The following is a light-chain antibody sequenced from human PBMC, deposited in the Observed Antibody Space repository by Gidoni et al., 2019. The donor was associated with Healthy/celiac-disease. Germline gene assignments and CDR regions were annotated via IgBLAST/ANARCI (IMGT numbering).Light chain of an antibody. V-gene: IGKV1-39*01. CDR2: AAS. Sequence: DIQMTQSPSSLSASVGDRVTITCRASQSISSYLNWYQQKPGKAPKLLIYAASSLQSGVTSRVSGSGSGTDFTLSSRRLQPEDFATYYRQHSYSTPPTFGQGTKVEIK. CDR1: QSISSY. CDR3: QHSYSTPPT. J-gene: IGKJ1*01.